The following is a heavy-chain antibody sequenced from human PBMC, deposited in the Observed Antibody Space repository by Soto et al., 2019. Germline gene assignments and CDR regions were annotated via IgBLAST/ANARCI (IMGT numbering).Heavy chain of an antibody. CDR3: ARHYDSSGRYFQQ. J-gene: IGHJ1*01. D-gene: IGHD3-22*01. Sequence: GESLKISCKGSGYSFTSYWIGWVRQMPGKGLEWMGIIYPGDSDTRYSPSFQGQVTISADKSISTAYLQWSSLKASDTAMYYFARHYDSSGRYFQQLGKGTLVTVSS. CDR2: IYPGDSDT. CDR1: GYSFTSYW. V-gene: IGHV5-51*01.